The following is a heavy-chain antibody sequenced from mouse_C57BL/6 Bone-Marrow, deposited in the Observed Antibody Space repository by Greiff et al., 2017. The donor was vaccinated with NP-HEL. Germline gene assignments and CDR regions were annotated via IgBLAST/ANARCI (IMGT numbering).Heavy chain of an antibody. CDR1: GYSITSGYY. CDR3: ARDPNFDV. J-gene: IGHJ1*03. CDR2: ISYDGSN. Sequence: EVQLQESGPGLVKPSQSLSLTCSVTGYSITSGYYWNWIRQFPGNKLEWTGYISYDGSNNYNPSLKNRISITRDTSKNQFFLKLNSVTTEDTATYYCARDPNFDVWGTGTTVTVSS. V-gene: IGHV3-6*01.